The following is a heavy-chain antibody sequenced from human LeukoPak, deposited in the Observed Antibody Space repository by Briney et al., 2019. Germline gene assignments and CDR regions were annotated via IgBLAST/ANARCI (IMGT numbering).Heavy chain of an antibody. D-gene: IGHD2-2*01. V-gene: IGHV3-21*01. CDR3: AREGWGTSSNYYFYFMDF. CDR1: GFTFSSYS. CDR2: ISSSSSYI. J-gene: IGHJ6*03. Sequence: GGSLRLSCAASGFTFSSYSMNWVRQAPGKGLEWVSSISSSSSYIYYADSVKGRFTISRDHAKNSLYLQMNSLRVEDTAVYYCAREGWGTSSNYYFYFMDFWGKGTTVTVSS.